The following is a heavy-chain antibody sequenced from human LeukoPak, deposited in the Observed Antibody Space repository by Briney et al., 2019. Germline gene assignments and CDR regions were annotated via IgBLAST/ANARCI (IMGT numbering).Heavy chain of an antibody. CDR1: GGSFSGYY. J-gene: IGHJ4*02. Sequence: PSETLSLTCAVYGGSFSGYYWSWTRQPPGKGLEWIGEINHSGSTNYNPSLKSRVTISVDTSKNQFSLKLSSVTAADTAVYYCARSCLGGSAFDYWGQGTLVTVSS. V-gene: IGHV4-34*01. D-gene: IGHD1-26*01. CDR3: ARSCLGGSAFDY. CDR2: INHSGST.